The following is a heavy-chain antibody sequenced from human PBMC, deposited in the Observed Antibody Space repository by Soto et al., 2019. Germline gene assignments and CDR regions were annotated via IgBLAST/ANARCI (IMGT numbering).Heavy chain of an antibody. CDR2: ISAYNGNT. V-gene: IGHV1-18*01. D-gene: IGHD3-3*01. CDR3: ARDFNDFWSGYGFDP. Sequence: ASVTVSCKASGYTFTSYGISWVRQAPGQGLEWMGWISAYNGNTNYAQKLQGRVTMTTDTSTSTAYMELRSLRSDDTAVYYCARDFNDFWSGYGFDPWGQGTLVTVSS. J-gene: IGHJ5*02. CDR1: GYTFTSYG.